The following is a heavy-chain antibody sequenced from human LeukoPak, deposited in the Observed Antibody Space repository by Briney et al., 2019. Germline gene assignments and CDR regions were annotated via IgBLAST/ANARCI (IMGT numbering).Heavy chain of an antibody. D-gene: IGHD3-9*01. Sequence: GGSLRLSCAASGFTFSSYGMHWVRQAPGKGLEWVAVISYDGSNKYYADSVKGRFTISRDNSKNTLYLQMNSLRAEDTAVYYCATLRYFDWLFEHWGQGTLVTVSS. CDR2: ISYDGSNK. V-gene: IGHV3-30*03. J-gene: IGHJ5*02. CDR3: ATLRYFDWLFEH. CDR1: GFTFSSYG.